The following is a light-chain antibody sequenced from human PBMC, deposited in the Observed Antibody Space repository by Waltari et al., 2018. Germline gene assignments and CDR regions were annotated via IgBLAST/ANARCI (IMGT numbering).Light chain of an antibody. CDR3: QSYDTSLSVV. CDR1: GSNLGAGYA. V-gene: IGLV1-40*01. J-gene: IGLJ2*01. Sequence: QSVLTQPPSVSGAPAQRVTISPTGRGSNLGAGYAVHWYKQLPGKAPKLLIYGTSTRPLGVPDRYFGSQSGTSASLAITGLQAEDEADYYCQSYDTSLSVVFGGGTKLTVL. CDR2: GTS.